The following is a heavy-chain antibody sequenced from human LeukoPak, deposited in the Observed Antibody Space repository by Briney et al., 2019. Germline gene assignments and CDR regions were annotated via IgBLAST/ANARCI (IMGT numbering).Heavy chain of an antibody. D-gene: IGHD3-22*01. CDR3: ARGGPRPYFYDTRGQGAFDI. V-gene: IGHV3-66*01. CDR1: GFTVSSNY. Sequence: PGGSLRLSCAASGFTVSSNYMNWVRQAPGKGLEWVSVIYSGGSTYYADSVKGRFTFSRDNSKNTLYLQMNSLRAEDTAVYYCARGGPRPYFYDTRGQGAFDIWGQGTMVTVSS. J-gene: IGHJ3*02. CDR2: IYSGGST.